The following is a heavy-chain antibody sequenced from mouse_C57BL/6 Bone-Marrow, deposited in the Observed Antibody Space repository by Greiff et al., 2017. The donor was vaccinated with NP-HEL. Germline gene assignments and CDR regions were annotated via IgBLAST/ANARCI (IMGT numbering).Heavy chain of an antibody. CDR3: ALDSSGYRFAY. V-gene: IGHV1-82*01. Sequence: VQLQQSGPELVKPGASVKISCKASGYAFSSSWMNWVKQRPGKGLEWIGRIYPGDGDTNYNGKFKGKATLTADKSSSTAYMQLSSLTSEDSAVYFCALDSSGYRFAYGGQGTLVTVSA. CDR2: IYPGDGDT. D-gene: IGHD3-2*02. J-gene: IGHJ3*01. CDR1: GYAFSSSW.